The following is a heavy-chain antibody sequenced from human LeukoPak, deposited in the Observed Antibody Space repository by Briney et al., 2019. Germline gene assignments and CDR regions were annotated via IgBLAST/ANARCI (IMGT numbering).Heavy chain of an antibody. CDR2: IDPSNGNI. D-gene: IGHD1-26*01. CDR3: AREQRGGLSGNLGGLFAMYYTYYYMDV. Sequence: ASVKVSCKASGYTFNSYGICWVRQAPGQGLEWIGWIDPSNGNIKYAEKLQGRVTMTTDTSTSTAYMDLRSLRSDDTAVYFCAREQRGGLSGNLGGLFAMYYTYYYMDVWGRGTTVTVSS. CDR1: GYTFNSYG. J-gene: IGHJ6*03. V-gene: IGHV1-18*01.